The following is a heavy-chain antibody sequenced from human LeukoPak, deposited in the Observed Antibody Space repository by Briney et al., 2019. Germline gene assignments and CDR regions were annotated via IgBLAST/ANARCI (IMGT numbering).Heavy chain of an antibody. V-gene: IGHV3-23*01. Sequence: GGSLSLSCAASGFTFTNLRMNRVRQAPGKGLEWVSSINGNGDDTYYADSVKGRFTISRDNSRNTLYLQINSLSADDTAVYFCAKKARSSAWTYFDYWGQGTLVTVSS. J-gene: IGHJ4*02. CDR1: GFTFTNLR. CDR2: INGNGDDT. D-gene: IGHD3/OR15-3a*01. CDR3: AKKARSSAWTYFDY.